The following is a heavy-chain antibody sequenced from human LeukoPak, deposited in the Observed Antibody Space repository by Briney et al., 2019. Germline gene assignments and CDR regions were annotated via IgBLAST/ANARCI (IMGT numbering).Heavy chain of an antibody. CDR2: IYPGDSDT. CDR1: GYSFTSYW. J-gene: IGHJ4*02. Sequence: GESLKISCKGSGYSFTSYWIGWVRQMPGKGLEWMGIIYPGDSDTRYSPSFQGQVTISADKSISTAYLQWSSLKASDTAMYYCAIAYYYDSRSQPYFDYWGQGTLVTVSS. CDR3: AIAYYYDSRSQPYFDY. V-gene: IGHV5-51*01. D-gene: IGHD3-22*01.